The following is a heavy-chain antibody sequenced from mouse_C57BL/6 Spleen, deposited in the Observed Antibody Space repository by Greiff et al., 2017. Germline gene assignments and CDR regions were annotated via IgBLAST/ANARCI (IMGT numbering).Heavy chain of an antibody. Sequence: VQLQQSGPELVKPGASVKIPCKASGYTFTDYNMDWVKQSHGKSLEWIGDITPNNGGTIYNQKFKGKATWTVDKSSSTAYMELRSLTSEDTAVYYCARGGKRYLDYWGQGTTLTVSS. J-gene: IGHJ2*01. CDR1: GYTFTDYN. CDR3: ARGGKRYLDY. CDR2: ITPNNGGT. V-gene: IGHV1-18*01.